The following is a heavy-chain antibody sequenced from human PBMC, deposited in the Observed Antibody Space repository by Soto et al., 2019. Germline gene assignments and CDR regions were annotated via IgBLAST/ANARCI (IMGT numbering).Heavy chain of an antibody. D-gene: IGHD2-21*02. CDR2: IYYSGST. CDR3: ARKSGDWNAFDI. V-gene: IGHV4-31*03. CDR1: GGSISSGGYY. J-gene: IGHJ3*02. Sequence: TLSLTCTVSGGSISSGGYYWSWIRQHPGKGLEWIGYIYYSGSTYYNPSLKSRVTISVDTSKNQFSLKLSSVTAADTAVYYCARKSGDWNAFDIWGQGTMVTVSS.